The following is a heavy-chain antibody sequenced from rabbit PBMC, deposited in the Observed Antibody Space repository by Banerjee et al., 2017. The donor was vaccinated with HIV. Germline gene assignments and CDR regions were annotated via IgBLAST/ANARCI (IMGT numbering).Heavy chain of an antibody. D-gene: IGHD2-1*01. J-gene: IGHJ4*01. CDR1: GFTLSSYY. CDR2: IYAGSSGNT. Sequence: QELEESGGDLVKPGTSLTLTCTASGFTLSSYYMCWVRQAPGKGLEWIACIYAGSSGNTYYATWAKGRFTITRTSSTTVTMNMTSLTAADTAPYFCARGAWCDDCMNLWGPGTLVSVS. V-gene: IGHV1S40*01. CDR3: ARGAWCDDCMNL.